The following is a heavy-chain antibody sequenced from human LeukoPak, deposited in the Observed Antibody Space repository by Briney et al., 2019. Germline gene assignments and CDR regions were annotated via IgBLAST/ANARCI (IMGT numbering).Heavy chain of an antibody. Sequence: NPSETLSLTCSVVGASVYSGDYYWAWIRQPPGKSLEYIGSIFYTGSTYDNPSLTGRFSMSVDTSKNQFSLHLASVTATDTAVYYCASRGVYGSENYFEYWGRGALVIVSS. V-gene: IGHV4-39*01. J-gene: IGHJ4*02. CDR3: ASRGVYGSENYFEY. CDR2: IFYTGST. CDR1: GASVYSGDYY. D-gene: IGHD3-10*01.